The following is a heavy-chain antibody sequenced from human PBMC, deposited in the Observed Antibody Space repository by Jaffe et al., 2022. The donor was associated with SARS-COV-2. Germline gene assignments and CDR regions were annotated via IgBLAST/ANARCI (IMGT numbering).Heavy chain of an antibody. CDR3: ARDRYGDDARGAFDI. Sequence: QVQLVQSGAEVKKPGASVKVSCKASGYTFTSYYMHWVRQAPGQGLEWMGIINPSGGSTSYAQKLQGRVTMTRDTSTSTVYMELSSLRSEDTAVYYCARDRYGDDARGAFDIWGQGTMVTVSS. V-gene: IGHV1-46*04. CDR2: INPSGGST. J-gene: IGHJ3*02. D-gene: IGHD4-17*01. CDR1: GYTFTSYY.